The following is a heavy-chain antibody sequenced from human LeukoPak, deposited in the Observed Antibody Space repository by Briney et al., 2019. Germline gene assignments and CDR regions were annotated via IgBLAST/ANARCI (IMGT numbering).Heavy chain of an antibody. CDR2: ISAYNGNT. J-gene: IGHJ5*02. D-gene: IGHD1-20*01. V-gene: IGHV1-18*01. CDR3: ARTNWTLQADGNWLHP. Sequence: ASVKVSCKASGYTFTSYGISWVRQAPGQGLEWMGWISAYNGNTNYAQKLQGRVTMTTDTSTSTAHMELRSLRPDDPAVYYCARTNWTLQADGNWLHPWGQGTLVTVSS. CDR1: GYTFTSYG.